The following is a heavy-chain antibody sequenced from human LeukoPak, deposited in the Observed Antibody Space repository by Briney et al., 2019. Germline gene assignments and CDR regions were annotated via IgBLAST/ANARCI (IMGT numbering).Heavy chain of an antibody. CDR1: GGSISSGGYY. Sequence: PSETLSLTCTVSGGSISSGGYYWSWIRQHPGKGLEWIGYVYYSGSTYYNPSLKSRVTISVDTSKNQFSLKLSSVTAAGTAVYYCARGRIAVAGTKNYFDYWGQGTLVTVSS. J-gene: IGHJ4*02. D-gene: IGHD6-19*01. CDR2: VYYSGST. V-gene: IGHV4-61*08. CDR3: ARGRIAVAGTKNYFDY.